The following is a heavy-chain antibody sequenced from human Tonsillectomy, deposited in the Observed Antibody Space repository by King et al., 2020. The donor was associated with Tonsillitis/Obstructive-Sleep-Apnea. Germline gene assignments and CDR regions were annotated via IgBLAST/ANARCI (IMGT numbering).Heavy chain of an antibody. Sequence: QLQESGPGLVKPSETLSLTCTVSGGSISSYYWSWIRQPAGKGLEWIGRIYTSGSTNYNPSLKSRVTMSVDTTKNQFSLKLNSVTAADTAVYYCARGEWFVDLLYYFDYWGQGTLVTVSS. CDR1: GGSISSYY. CDR2: IYTSGST. CDR3: ARGEWFVDLLYYFDY. D-gene: IGHD3-10*01. V-gene: IGHV4-4*07. J-gene: IGHJ4*02.